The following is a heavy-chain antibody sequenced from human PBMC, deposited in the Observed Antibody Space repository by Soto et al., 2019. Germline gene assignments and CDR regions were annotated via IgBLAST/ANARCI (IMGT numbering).Heavy chain of an antibody. CDR1: GGTFSSYT. CDR3: ARKLAYQVATYGMDV. CDR2: IIPILGIA. D-gene: IGHD6-13*01. Sequence: QVQLVQSGAEVKKPGSSVKVSCKASGGTFSSYTISWVRQAPGQGLEWMGRIIPILGIANYAQKFQGRVTNTADKSTSTAYMELSSLRSEDTAVYYCARKLAYQVATYGMDVWGQGTTVTVSS. V-gene: IGHV1-69*02. J-gene: IGHJ6*02.